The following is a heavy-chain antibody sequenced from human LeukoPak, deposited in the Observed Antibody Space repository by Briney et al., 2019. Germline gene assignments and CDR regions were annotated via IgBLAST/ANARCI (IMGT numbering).Heavy chain of an antibody. CDR2: INQSGST. CDR3: ATSYIGGFGKPDY. V-gene: IGHV4-34*01. D-gene: IGHD3-16*01. CDR1: GGSFSVHY. Sequence: SETLSLTCAVSGGSFSVHYWSWIRQPPGKGLEWIGEINQSGSTTYNPSLKSRVTLSVDTSENQFSLTLSSVTAADTAVYYCATSYIGGFGKPDYWGQGTLVTVSS. J-gene: IGHJ4*02.